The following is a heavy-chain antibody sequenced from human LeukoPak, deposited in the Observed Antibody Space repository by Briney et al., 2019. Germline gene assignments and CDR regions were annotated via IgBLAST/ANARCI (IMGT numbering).Heavy chain of an antibody. CDR3: ARASPHCSGGSCYYYYYGMDV. CDR1: GFSFSSHW. CDR2: ISSSSSYI. D-gene: IGHD2-15*01. V-gene: IGHV3-21*01. J-gene: IGHJ6*02. Sequence: GGSLRLSCAASGFSFSSHWVHWVRQAPGKGLEWVSSISSSSSYIYYADSVKGRFTISRDNAKNSLYLQMNSLRAEDTAVYYCARASPHCSGGSCYYYYYGMDVWGQGTTVTVSS.